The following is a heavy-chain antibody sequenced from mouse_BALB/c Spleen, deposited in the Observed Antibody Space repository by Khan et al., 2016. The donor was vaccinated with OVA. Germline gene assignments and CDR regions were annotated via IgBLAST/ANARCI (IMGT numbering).Heavy chain of an antibody. CDR1: GFSLSTSGMG. CDR2: IYWDDDK. D-gene: IGHD2-1*01. V-gene: IGHV8-12*01. CDR3: ARMDGNYYYSMDY. Sequence: QVTLKESGPGLLQPSQTLSLTCSFSGFSLSTSGMGVNWIRQPSGKGLEWLAHIYWDDDKRYNPSLKSRLTISKDTSSNQVFLKITSVDTADTATYYCARMDGNYYYSMDYWGQGTSVTVSA. J-gene: IGHJ4*01.